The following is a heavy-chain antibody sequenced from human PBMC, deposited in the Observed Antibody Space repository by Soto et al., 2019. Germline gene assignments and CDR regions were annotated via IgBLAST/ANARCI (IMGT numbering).Heavy chain of an antibody. J-gene: IGHJ4*02. CDR2: IYTSGST. CDR3: GRGYYVSWSYFNDGVYTGFDY. V-gene: IGHV4-4*07. D-gene: IGHD3-10*01. Sequence: SETLPVTWTVSGGSISSYYWSWIRQPAGKGLEWIGRIYTSGSTNYNPSLKSRVTMSVDTSKNQFSLKLSSVTAADTAVYYWGRGYYVSWSYFNDGVYTGFDYSGQITLVTV. CDR1: GGSISSYY.